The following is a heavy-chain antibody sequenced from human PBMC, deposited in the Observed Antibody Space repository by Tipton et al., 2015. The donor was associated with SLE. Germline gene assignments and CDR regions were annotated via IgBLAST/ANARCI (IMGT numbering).Heavy chain of an antibody. Sequence: QSGPEVKKPGSSVKVSCKASGGTLSSFGINWVRQAPGLGLEWMGWTTTYNGSPNYAQKFQGRVTMTRDTSTSTAYMGLRSLRSDDTAVYYCARGPLTLYYFDYWGQGTLVTVST. D-gene: IGHD3-16*01. CDR2: TTTYNGSP. CDR3: ARGPLTLYYFDY. CDR1: GGTLSSFG. V-gene: IGHV1-18*01. J-gene: IGHJ4*02.